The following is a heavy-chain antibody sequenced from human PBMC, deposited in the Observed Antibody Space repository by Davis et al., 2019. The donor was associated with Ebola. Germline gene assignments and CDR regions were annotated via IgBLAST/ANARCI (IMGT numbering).Heavy chain of an antibody. J-gene: IGHJ4*02. Sequence: GESLKISCSASGFTFNNYAMHWVRQAPGKGLEWIGRIKTTTEGGATDCAAPVKGRFTISRDDSEDTLYLQMDSLQTEDTAVYYCTTDRIRGGYWGQGTLVTVSS. V-gene: IGHV3-15*01. D-gene: IGHD3-10*01. CDR2: IKTTTEGGAT. CDR3: TTDRIRGGY. CDR1: GFTFNNYA.